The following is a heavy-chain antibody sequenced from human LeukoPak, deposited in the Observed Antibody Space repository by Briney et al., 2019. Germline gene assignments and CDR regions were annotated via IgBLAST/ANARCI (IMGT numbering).Heavy chain of an antibody. CDR2: IYPGDSDT. CDR1: GYSFTSYW. J-gene: IGHJ4*02. V-gene: IGHV5-51*01. CDR3: AAYCSGGSCYTNYFDY. D-gene: IGHD2-15*01. Sequence: PGESLQISCKGSGYSFTSYWIGWVRQMPGKGLEWMGIIYPGDSDTRYSPSFQGQVTISADKSISTAYLQWSSLKASDTAMYYCAAYCSGGSCYTNYFDYWGQGTLVTVSS.